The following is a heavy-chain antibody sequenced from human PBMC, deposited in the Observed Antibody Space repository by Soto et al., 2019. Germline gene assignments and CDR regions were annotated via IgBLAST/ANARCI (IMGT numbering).Heavy chain of an antibody. CDR2: VHDTGNS. CDR1: GGSLNNYY. J-gene: IGHJ3*01. D-gene: IGHD7-27*01. V-gene: IGHV4-59*12. CDR3: ARLRGPDNRGIQAFDV. Sequence: QVQLQESGPGLVRPSEAVSLTCIISGGSLNNYYWAWIRQPPGQGLEWIAYVHDTGNSHYNPSLTGPVTIPLATAKNQVSPKRDSVTAADTATFYRARLRGPDNRGIQAFDVWGQGTVVTVSS.